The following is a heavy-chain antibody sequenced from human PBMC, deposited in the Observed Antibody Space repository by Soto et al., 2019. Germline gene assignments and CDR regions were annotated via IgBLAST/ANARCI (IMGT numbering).Heavy chain of an antibody. J-gene: IGHJ1*01. CDR3: ARGNSGWYFQH. Sequence: QVQMHQWGAGLLKPSETLSLTCVVQSGSYSGLFWTRISQSPGKGLEWIGEVGHLGATKYNPSLESRVTISLDTSKKQCSLRLKSVTSADTALYYCARGNSGWYFQHWCQGTHVTVSS. CDR1: SGSYSGLF. V-gene: IGHV4-34*01. D-gene: IGHD6-19*01. CDR2: VGHLGAT.